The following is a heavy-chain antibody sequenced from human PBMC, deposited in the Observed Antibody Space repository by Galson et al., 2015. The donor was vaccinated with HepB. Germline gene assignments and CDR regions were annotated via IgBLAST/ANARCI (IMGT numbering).Heavy chain of an antibody. CDR3: ARGSAWIAAAGTLDY. Sequence: SLRLSCAASGFTFSSYAMHWVRQAPGKGLEWVAVISYDGSRTTYADSVKGRFTISRDNAKNTLYVQMNSLRAEDTAVYYCARGSAWIAAAGTLDYWGQGTLVTVSS. CDR1: GFTFSSYA. D-gene: IGHD6-13*01. CDR2: ISYDGSRT. J-gene: IGHJ4*02. V-gene: IGHV3-30*04.